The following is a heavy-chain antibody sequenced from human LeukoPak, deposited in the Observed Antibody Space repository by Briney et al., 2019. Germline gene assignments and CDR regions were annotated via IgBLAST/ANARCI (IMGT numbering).Heavy chain of an antibody. Sequence: SQTLSLTCAISGDSVSSKSTAWNWIRQSPSRGLEWLGRTYYRSKWYTVYAVSVKGRITINPDTSKNQFSLQLNSVTPEDPAVYYCVRLVGGDIDYWGQGNLVTVSS. CDR2: TYYRSKWYT. D-gene: IGHD5-12*01. V-gene: IGHV6-1*01. CDR3: VRLVGGDIDY. CDR1: GDSVSSKSTA. J-gene: IGHJ4*02.